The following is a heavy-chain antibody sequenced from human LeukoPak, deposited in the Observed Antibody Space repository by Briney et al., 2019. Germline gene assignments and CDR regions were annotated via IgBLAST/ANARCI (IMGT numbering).Heavy chain of an antibody. CDR1: GFTFGKYW. Sequence: GGSLRLSCVASGFTFGKYWMSWVRQAPGKGLEWVANIKLDGSEKNYVDSVKGRFTISRDNTKNSLYLQMNSLRAEDTALYYCAKDRGPTTVQSVTDFWGQGSLVTVSS. CDR2: IKLDGSEK. CDR3: AKDRGPTTVQSVTDF. J-gene: IGHJ4*02. D-gene: IGHD4-17*01. V-gene: IGHV3-7*03.